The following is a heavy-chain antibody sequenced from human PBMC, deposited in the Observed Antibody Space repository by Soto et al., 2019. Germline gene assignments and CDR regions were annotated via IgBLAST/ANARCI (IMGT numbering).Heavy chain of an antibody. CDR3: ARDKLDYFDY. CDR1: GYTFTSYD. CDR2: MNPNSGNT. Sequence: QVQLVQSGAEVKKPGASVKVSCKASGYTFTSYDITWVRQATGQGLEWMGWMNPNSGNTGYAQQFXXRVTMTRNISISTAYMELSSLRSEDKAVYYCARDKLDYFDYWGQGTLVTVSS. J-gene: IGHJ4*02. V-gene: IGHV1-8*01.